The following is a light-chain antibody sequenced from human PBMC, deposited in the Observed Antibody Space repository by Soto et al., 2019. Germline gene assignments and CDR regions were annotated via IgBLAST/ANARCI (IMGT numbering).Light chain of an antibody. CDR1: SSDVGGYNY. V-gene: IGLV2-14*01. J-gene: IGLJ1*01. CDR3: SSYTSSSTLDV. CDR2: DVS. Sequence: QSALTQPASESGSPGQSITISCTGTSSDVGGYNYVSWYQQHPGKAPKLMIYDVSYRPSGISNRFSGSKSGNTASLTISGLQAEDEADYYCSSYTSSSTLDVFGTGTKLTVL.